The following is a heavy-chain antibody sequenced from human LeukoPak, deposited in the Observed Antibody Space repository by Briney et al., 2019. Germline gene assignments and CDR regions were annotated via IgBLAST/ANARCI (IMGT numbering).Heavy chain of an antibody. D-gene: IGHD6-19*01. CDR2: IYTSGST. J-gene: IGHJ4*02. CDR1: GGSISSYY. Sequence: SETLSLTCTVSGGSISSYYWSWIRQPPGKGLEWIGYIYTSGSTNYNPSLKSRVTISVDTSKNQFSLKLSSVTAAGTAVYYCARGGGSSGADYFDYWGQGTLVTVSS. CDR3: ARGGGSSGADYFDY. V-gene: IGHV4-4*09.